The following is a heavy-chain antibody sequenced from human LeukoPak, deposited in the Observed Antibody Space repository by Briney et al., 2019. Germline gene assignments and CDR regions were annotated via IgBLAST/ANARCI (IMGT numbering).Heavy chain of an antibody. CDR3: ARGSSGYFDWLLNY. V-gene: IGHV1-8*02. CDR2: MNPNSGNT. J-gene: IGHJ4*02. Sequence: GASVKVSCKASGYTFTGYYMHWVRQAPGQGLEWMGWMNPNSGNTGYAQKFQGRVTMTRNTSISTAYMELSSLRSEDTAVYYCARGSSGYFDWLLNYWGQGTLVTVSS. D-gene: IGHD3-9*01. CDR1: GYTFTGYY.